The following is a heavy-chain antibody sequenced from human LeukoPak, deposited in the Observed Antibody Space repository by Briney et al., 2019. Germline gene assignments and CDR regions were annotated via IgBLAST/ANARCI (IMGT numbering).Heavy chain of an antibody. Sequence: GGSLRLSCAASGFTFSSYGMHWVRQAPGKGLEWVAVISYDGSNKYYADSVKGRFTISRDNSKNTLYLQMNSLRAGDTAVYYCATDRGYSYGYFDYWGQGTLVTVSS. V-gene: IGHV3-30*03. CDR3: ATDRGYSYGYFDY. CDR1: GFTFSSYG. D-gene: IGHD5-18*01. CDR2: ISYDGSNK. J-gene: IGHJ4*02.